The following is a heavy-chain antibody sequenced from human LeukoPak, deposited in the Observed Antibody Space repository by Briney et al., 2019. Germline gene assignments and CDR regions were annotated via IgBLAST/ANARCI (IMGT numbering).Heavy chain of an antibody. Sequence: SETLSLTCAVYGGSFSGYYWSWIRQPPGKGLEWIGEINHSGSTNYNPSLKSRVTISVDTSKNQFSLKLSSVTAADTAVYYCARQKRITIFGVVRGAFDIWGQGTMVTVSS. CDR3: ARQKRITIFGVVRGAFDI. CDR2: INHSGST. D-gene: IGHD3-3*01. V-gene: IGHV4-34*01. CDR1: GGSFSGYY. J-gene: IGHJ3*02.